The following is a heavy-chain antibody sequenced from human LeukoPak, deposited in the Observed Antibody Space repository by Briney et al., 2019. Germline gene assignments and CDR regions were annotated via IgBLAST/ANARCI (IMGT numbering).Heavy chain of an antibody. J-gene: IGHJ2*01. D-gene: IGHD3-9*01. CDR3: AGSDTTGYSPREWDYWYFDL. V-gene: IGHV3-15*01. CDR1: GFTFSNAW. CDR2: IKSKTDGGTT. Sequence: TPGGSLRLSCAASGFTFSNAWMSWVRQAPGKGLEWVGRIKSKTDGGTTDYAAPVKGRFTISRDNAKNSLYLQMNSLRAEDTAVYYCAGSDTTGYSPREWDYWYFDLWGRGTLVTVSS.